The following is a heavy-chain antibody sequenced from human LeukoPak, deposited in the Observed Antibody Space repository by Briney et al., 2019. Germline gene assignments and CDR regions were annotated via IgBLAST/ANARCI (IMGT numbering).Heavy chain of an antibody. Sequence: GGSLRLSCAASGFTFSSYSMNWVRQAPGKGLEWVSSISSSSSYIYYADSVKGRFTISRDNAKNSVYLQMNSLKAEDTAVYYCTRGLLGIDFWGQGTLVTISS. J-gene: IGHJ4*02. D-gene: IGHD2-21*02. CDR3: TRGLLGIDF. CDR1: GFTFSSYS. V-gene: IGHV3-21*01. CDR2: ISSSSSYI.